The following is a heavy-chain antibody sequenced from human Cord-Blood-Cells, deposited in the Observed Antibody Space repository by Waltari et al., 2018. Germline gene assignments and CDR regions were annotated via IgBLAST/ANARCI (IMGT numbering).Heavy chain of an antibody. J-gene: IGHJ4*02. CDR2: IYYSGST. CDR1: GGSISSSSYY. V-gene: IGHV4-39*07. D-gene: IGHD3-10*01. Sequence: QLQLQESGPGLVKPSETLSLTCTVSGGSISSSSYYWGWIRQPPGQGLEWIGSIYYSGSTYYNPSLKSRVTISVDTSKNQFSLKLSSVTAADTAVYYCASHEHYYGSGSYYNYFDYWGQGTLVTVSS. CDR3: ASHEHYYGSGSYYNYFDY.